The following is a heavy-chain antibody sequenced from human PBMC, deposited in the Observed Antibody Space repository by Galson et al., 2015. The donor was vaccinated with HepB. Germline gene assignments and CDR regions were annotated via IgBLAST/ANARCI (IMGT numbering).Heavy chain of an antibody. V-gene: IGHV3-48*01. J-gene: IGHJ6*03. Sequence: SLRLSCAASGFTFSSYSMNWVRQAPGKGLEWVSYISSSSSTIYYADSVKGRFTISRDNAKNSLYLQMNSLRAEDTAVYYCAREEISPPTYYYYYYYMDVWGKGTTVTISS. D-gene: IGHD2/OR15-2a*01. CDR3: AREEISPPTYYYYYYYMDV. CDR1: GFTFSSYS. CDR2: ISSSSSTI.